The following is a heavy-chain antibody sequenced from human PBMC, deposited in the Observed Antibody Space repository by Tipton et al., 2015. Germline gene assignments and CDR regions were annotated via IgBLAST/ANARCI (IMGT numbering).Heavy chain of an antibody. CDR2: INPNSGGT. CDR1: GYTFIDYY. V-gene: IGHV1-2*02. D-gene: IGHD2-21*02. J-gene: IGHJ4*02. CDR3: ARGSLTEPSFDY. Sequence: QSGPEVKNPGASVRVSCKASGYTFIDYYMHWVRQAPGQGLEWMGWINPNSGGTNYAQRFQGRVTMTRDTSISTVYMELRRLTSDDTAVYSCARGSLTEPSFDYWGQGTPVTVS.